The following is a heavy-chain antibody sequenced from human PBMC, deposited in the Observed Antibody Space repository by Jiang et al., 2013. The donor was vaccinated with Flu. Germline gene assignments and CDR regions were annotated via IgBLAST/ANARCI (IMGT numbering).Heavy chain of an antibody. Sequence: PGLVKPSETLSLTCTVSGYSINSGYYWGWIRQPPGKELEWLGSVYHSGMTYYSPSLRSRVTISVDTSKNQFSLRLSSVTAADTAMYYCARDKGNYYFDSSGYYHFDYWGQGALVTVSS. CDR3: ARDKGNYYFDSSGYYHFDY. CDR2: VYHSGMT. D-gene: IGHD3-22*01. J-gene: IGHJ4*02. CDR1: GYSINSGYY. V-gene: IGHV4-38-2*02.